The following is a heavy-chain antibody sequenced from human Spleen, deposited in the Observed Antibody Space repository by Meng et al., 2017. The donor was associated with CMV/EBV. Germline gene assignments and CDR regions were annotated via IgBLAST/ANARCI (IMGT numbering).Heavy chain of an antibody. J-gene: IGHJ6*02. CDR1: GYSISRGHY. V-gene: IGHV4-38-2*02. CDR2: VYHSGVT. D-gene: IGHD6-13*01. CDR3: ARDGGGIAAAALGYYYYYGMDV. Sequence: SETLSLSCTVSGYSISRGHYWGWIRQPPGKGLEWIGSVYHSGVTYYNPSLKSRVTISVDTSKKQFSLKLNSVTAADTAVYYCARDGGGIAAAALGYYYYYGMDVWGQGTTVTVSS.